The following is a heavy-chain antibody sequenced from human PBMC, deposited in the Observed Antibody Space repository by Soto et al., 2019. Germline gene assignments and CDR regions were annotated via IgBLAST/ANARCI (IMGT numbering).Heavy chain of an antibody. J-gene: IGHJ3*02. CDR2: ISGSGDTS. CDR1: GFTFSNYA. V-gene: IGHV3-23*01. CDR3: AKAFYEGLLWSAKSSDAFAI. Sequence: EVQLLESGGGLVQPGGSLRLSCAASGFTFSNYAMSWVRQAPGKGLEWVADISGSGDTSYHADSVKGRFIISRDNSTNTLSLQMSGLRAADTAIYYCAKAFYEGLLWSAKSSDAFAIWGQGTMVTVSS. D-gene: IGHD3-10*01.